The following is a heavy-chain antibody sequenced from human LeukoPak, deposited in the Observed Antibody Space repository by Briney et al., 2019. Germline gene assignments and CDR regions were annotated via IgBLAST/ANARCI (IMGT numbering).Heavy chain of an antibody. CDR1: GFTFSSYW. D-gene: IGHD1-1*01. CDR3: ARDRYIRTRIDY. Sequence: GGSLRLSCAVSGFTFSSYWMSWVRQAPGKGLEWVADIKQDRSEKYYVDSVKGRFTISRDNAKNSLYLQMNSLRAEDTAVYYCARDRYIRTRIDYWGQGTLVTVSS. CDR2: IKQDRSEK. V-gene: IGHV3-7*01. J-gene: IGHJ4*02.